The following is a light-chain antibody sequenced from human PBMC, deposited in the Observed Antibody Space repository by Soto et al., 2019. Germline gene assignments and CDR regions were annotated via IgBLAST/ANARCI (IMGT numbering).Light chain of an antibody. CDR2: DAS. Sequence: IVLTQSPGTLSLSPGEVATLSCGASQTITYNCFAWYQKKPGLAPRLLVYDASNRATGIPDRFSGSGSGTDLTLAIGALEPEDFAVYYGQHYGESSSTFGGGTRVEI. CDR1: QTITYNC. V-gene: IGKV3D-20*01. CDR3: QHYGESSST. J-gene: IGKJ4*01.